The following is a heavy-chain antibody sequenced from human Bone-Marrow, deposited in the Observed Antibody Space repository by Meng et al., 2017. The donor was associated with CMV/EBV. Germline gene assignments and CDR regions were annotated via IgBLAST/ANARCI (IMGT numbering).Heavy chain of an antibody. CDR2: IIPIFGTA. Sequence: SVKVSCKASGYTFTGYYMHWVRQAPGQGLEWMGGIIPIFGTANYAQKFQGRVTITTDESTSTAYMELSSLRSEDTAVYYCARHRWAAAPYYYYGMDVWGQGTTVTVSS. CDR1: GYTFTGYY. J-gene: IGHJ6*02. CDR3: ARHRWAAAPYYYYGMDV. V-gene: IGHV1-69*05. D-gene: IGHD2-2*01.